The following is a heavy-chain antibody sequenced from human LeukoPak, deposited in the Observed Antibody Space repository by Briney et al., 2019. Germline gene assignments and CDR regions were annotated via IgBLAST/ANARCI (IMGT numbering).Heavy chain of an antibody. D-gene: IGHD3-22*01. CDR3: AKPYYYDSSGMADY. Sequence: QTGGSLRLSCAASGFTFSNYAMSWVRQAPGKGLEWVSAISGSGGSTYYADSVKGRFTISRDNSKNTLYLQMNSLRAEDTAVYYCAKPYYYDSSGMADYWGQGTLVTVSS. J-gene: IGHJ4*02. CDR2: ISGSGGST. V-gene: IGHV3-23*01. CDR1: GFTFSNYA.